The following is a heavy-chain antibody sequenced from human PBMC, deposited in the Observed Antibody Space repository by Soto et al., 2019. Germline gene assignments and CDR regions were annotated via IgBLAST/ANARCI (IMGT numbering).Heavy chain of an antibody. CDR2: ITNSGATT. CDR1: GLSLSIYG. V-gene: IGHV3-23*01. D-gene: IGHD3-10*01. J-gene: IGHJ4*02. Sequence: EAQLLESGGGLVQPGGSLRLSCAASGLSLSIYGMSWVRQAPGKGLEWVSGITNSGATTYYADSVKGRFTISRDNSKNTRYLQSNSLRADDTAVYDCARGWLGDFLFDYWGQGTLVTVSS. CDR3: ARGWLGDFLFDY.